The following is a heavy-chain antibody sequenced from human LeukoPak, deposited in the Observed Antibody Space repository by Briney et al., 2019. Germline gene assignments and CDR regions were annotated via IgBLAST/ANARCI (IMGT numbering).Heavy chain of an antibody. CDR2: IYYSGST. V-gene: IGHV4-39*01. J-gene: IGHJ4*02. CDR3: ARLMATTSGGFDY. CDR1: GGSISSSSYY. D-gene: IGHD5-24*01. Sequence: SETLSLTCTVSGGSISSSSYYWGWICQPPGKGLEWIGSIYYSGSTYYNPSLKSRVTISVDTSKNQFPLKLSSVTAADTAVYYCARLMATTSGGFDYWGQGTLVTVSS.